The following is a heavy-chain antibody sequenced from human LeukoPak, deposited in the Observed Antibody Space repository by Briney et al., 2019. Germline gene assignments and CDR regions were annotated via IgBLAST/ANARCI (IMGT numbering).Heavy chain of an antibody. J-gene: IGHJ5*02. CDR1: GGTFSSYA. Sequence: SVKVSCKASGGTFSSYAISWVRQAPGQGLEWMGRIIPILGIANYAQKFQGRVTITADKSTSTAYMELSSLRSEDTAVYYCARGAVVGDNWFDPWGQGTLVTVSS. V-gene: IGHV1-69*04. CDR2: IIPILGIA. D-gene: IGHD6-19*01. CDR3: ARGAVVGDNWFDP.